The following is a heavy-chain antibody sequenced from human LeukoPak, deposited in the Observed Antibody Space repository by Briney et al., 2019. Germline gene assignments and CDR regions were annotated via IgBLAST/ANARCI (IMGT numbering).Heavy chain of an antibody. Sequence: SETLSLTCTVSGGSISSSSYYWGWIRQPPGKGLEWIGSIYYSGSTYYNPSLKSRVTISVDTSKNQFSLKLSSVTAADTTVYYCARRTLVGATRALVAQRNWFDPWGQGTLVTVSS. CDR1: GGSISSSSYY. CDR3: ARRTLVGATRALVAQRNWFDP. D-gene: IGHD1-26*01. CDR2: IYYSGST. V-gene: IGHV4-39*07. J-gene: IGHJ5*02.